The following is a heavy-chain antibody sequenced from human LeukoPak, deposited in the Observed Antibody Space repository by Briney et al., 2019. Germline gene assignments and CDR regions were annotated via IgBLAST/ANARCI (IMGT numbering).Heavy chain of an antibody. Sequence: GGSLRPSCAASGFTFSSYGMHWVRQAPGKGLEWVAFIRYDGSNKYYAASVKGRFTISRDNSKNTLYLQMNSLRAEDTAVYYCAKDRRSVLLFGADYWGQGTLVTVSS. CDR3: AKDRRSVLLFGADY. CDR2: IRYDGSNK. V-gene: IGHV3-30*02. J-gene: IGHJ4*02. CDR1: GFTFSSYG. D-gene: IGHD3-10*01.